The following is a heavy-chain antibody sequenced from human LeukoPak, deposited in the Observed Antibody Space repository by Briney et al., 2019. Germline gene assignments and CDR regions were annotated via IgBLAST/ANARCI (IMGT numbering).Heavy chain of an antibody. Sequence: SETLSLTCAVYGGSFSGYYWSWIRQPPGKGLEWIGYIYYSGSTNYNLSLKSRVTISVDTSKNQFSLKLSSVTAADTAVYYCASFSGYSYGYFDYWGQGTLATVSS. CDR1: GGSFSGYY. J-gene: IGHJ4*02. CDR2: IYYSGST. V-gene: IGHV4-59*08. CDR3: ASFSGYSYGYFDY. D-gene: IGHD5-18*01.